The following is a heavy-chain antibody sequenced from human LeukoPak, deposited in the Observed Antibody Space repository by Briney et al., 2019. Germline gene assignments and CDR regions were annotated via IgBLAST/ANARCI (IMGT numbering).Heavy chain of an antibody. Sequence: ASVKVSCKASGYTFTGYYMHWVRQAPGQGLEWMGWINPNSGGTNYAQKFQGRVTMTRDTSISTAYMELSRLRSDDTAVYYRARGVRDYVWGSYRYYFDYWGQGTLVTVSS. J-gene: IGHJ4*02. CDR3: ARGVRDYVWGSYRYYFDY. CDR2: INPNSGGT. CDR1: GYTFTGYY. V-gene: IGHV1-2*02. D-gene: IGHD3-16*02.